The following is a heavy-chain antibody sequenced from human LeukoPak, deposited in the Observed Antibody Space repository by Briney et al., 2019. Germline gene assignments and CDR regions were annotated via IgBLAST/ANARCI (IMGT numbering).Heavy chain of an antibody. CDR3: ATQLRYFDY. J-gene: IGHJ4*02. CDR1: GFTFSSYA. Sequence: GESLKISCAASGFTFSSYAMSWVRQAPGKGLEWVSAISGSGGSTYYADSVKGRFTISRDNSKNTLYLQMNSLRAEDTAVYYCATQLRYFDYWGQGTLVTVSS. V-gene: IGHV3-23*01. D-gene: IGHD3-9*01. CDR2: ISGSGGST.